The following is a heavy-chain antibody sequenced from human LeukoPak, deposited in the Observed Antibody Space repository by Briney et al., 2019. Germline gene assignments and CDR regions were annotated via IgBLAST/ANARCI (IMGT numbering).Heavy chain of an antibody. J-gene: IGHJ6*03. D-gene: IGHD2-2*01. CDR3: ARWGIVVVPAAAYYMDV. CDR2: IKQEGSEI. CDR1: GFTFSNYW. Sequence: GGSLRLSCAASGFTFSNYWMSWVRQAPGKGLYWVANIKQEGSEIYYVDSVKGRFTISRDNAKNSLYLQMNSLRAEDTAVYYCARWGIVVVPAAAYYMDVWGKGTTVTVSS. V-gene: IGHV3-7*01.